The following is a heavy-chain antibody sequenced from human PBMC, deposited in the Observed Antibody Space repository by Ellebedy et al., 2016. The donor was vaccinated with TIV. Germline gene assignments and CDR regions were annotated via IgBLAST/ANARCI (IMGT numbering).Heavy chain of an antibody. Sequence: GGSLRLSCAASGFTFSTYSMNWVRQAPGKGLEWVSSISSSSTYIYYADSVKGRFTTSRDNAKNSVYLQMNSLRAEDTAVYYCARDGGEYNWGQGTLVTVSS. CDR3: ARDGGEYN. D-gene: IGHD3-16*01. V-gene: IGHV3-21*01. CDR1: GFTFSTYS. CDR2: ISSSSTYI. J-gene: IGHJ4*02.